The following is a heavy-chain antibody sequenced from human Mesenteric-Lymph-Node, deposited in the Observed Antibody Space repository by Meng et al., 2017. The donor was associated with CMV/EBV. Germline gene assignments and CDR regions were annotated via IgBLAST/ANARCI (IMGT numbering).Heavy chain of an antibody. CDR1: GFTFSSCG. D-gene: IGHD2-15*01. J-gene: IGHJ6*02. V-gene: IGHV3-30*02. CDR3: ARSRPIVVVIGTTPVDSYYGMDV. CDR2: IRYDRSDK. Sequence: GESLKISCAASGFTFSSCGMHFVRQAPGKGLEWVTFIRYDRSDKYYADSVKGRPSISRNNTKNTLYLKMNSLSAEGTAVYYCARSRPIVVVIGTTPVDSYYGMDVWGQGTTVTVSS.